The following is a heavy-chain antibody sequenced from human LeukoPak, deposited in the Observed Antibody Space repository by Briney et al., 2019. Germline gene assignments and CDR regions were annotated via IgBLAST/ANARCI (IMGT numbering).Heavy chain of an antibody. V-gene: IGHV3-74*01. CDR1: GFTFSSYW. D-gene: IGHD3-10*01. J-gene: IGHJ4*02. CDR2: INSDGSST. CDR3: ARIPGGSGSQYDY. Sequence: GGSLRLSCAASGFTFSSYWMHWVRQAPGKGLVWVSRINSDGSSTFYADSVKGRFTTSRDNAENTVYLHMNSLRADDTAVYYCARIPGGSGSQYDYWGQGTLVIVSS.